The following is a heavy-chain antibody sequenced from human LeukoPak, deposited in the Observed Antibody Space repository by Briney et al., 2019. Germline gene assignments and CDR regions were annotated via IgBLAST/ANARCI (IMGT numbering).Heavy chain of an antibody. D-gene: IGHD6-13*01. V-gene: IGHV4-4*07. J-gene: IGHJ4*02. Sequence: PSETLSLTCTVSGGSISRYYWSWIRQPAGKGLEWIGRIYTSGSTNYNPSLKSRVTMSVDTSKNQFSLKLSSVTAADTAVYYCAREGPSSSWNYYYFDYWGQGTLVTVSS. CDR2: IYTSGST. CDR3: AREGPSSSWNYYYFDY. CDR1: GGSISRYY.